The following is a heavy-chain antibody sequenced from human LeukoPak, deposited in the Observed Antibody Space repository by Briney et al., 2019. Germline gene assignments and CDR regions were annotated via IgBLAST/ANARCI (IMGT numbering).Heavy chain of an antibody. D-gene: IGHD5-12*01. CDR2: IKQDGTEK. V-gene: IGHV3-7*01. CDR3: AKDHPRATYFDY. Sequence: GGSLRLSCAVSGFTFSTYWMSWVRQAPGKGLEWVANIKQDGTEKYYVDSVKGRFTISRDNSKNTLYLQMNSLRAEDTAVYYCAKDHPRATYFDYWGQGTLVTVSS. J-gene: IGHJ4*02. CDR1: GFTFSTYW.